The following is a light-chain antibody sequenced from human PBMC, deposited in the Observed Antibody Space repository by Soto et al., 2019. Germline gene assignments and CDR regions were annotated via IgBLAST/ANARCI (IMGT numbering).Light chain of an antibody. J-gene: IGKJ1*01. CDR2: KAS. CDR1: QSISSW. CDR3: QQYNSYLWT. V-gene: IGKV1-5*03. Sequence: DIQMTQSPSTLSASVGDRVTITCRASQSISSWLAWYQQKPGKAPKLLIYKASNLESGVSSRFSGSGSGTEFTLTISSLQPDDSATYYCQQYNSYLWTFGQGTKVDIK.